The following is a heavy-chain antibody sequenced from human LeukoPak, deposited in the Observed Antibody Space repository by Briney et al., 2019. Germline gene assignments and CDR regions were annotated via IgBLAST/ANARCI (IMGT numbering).Heavy chain of an antibody. CDR1: GGSFSGYY. Sequence: PSETLSLTCAVSGGSFSGYYWSWIRQPPGKGLEWIGEINHSGSTNYNPSLKSRVTISVDTSKNQFSLKLSSVTAADTAVYYCARDPYCSSTSCLHYFDYWGQGTLVTVSS. J-gene: IGHJ4*02. CDR3: ARDPYCSSTSCLHYFDY. CDR2: INHSGST. D-gene: IGHD2-2*01. V-gene: IGHV4-34*01.